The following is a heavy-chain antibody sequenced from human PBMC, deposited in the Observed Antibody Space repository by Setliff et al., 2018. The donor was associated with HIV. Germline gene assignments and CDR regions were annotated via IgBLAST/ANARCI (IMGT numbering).Heavy chain of an antibody. J-gene: IGHJ6*02. CDR2: IYYSGST. CDR3: ARDRRAHDYNNYVYYYYGMDV. CDR1: GGSISSSSNY. D-gene: IGHD4-4*01. Sequence: SETLSLTCTVSGGSISSSSNYWGWIRQPPGTGLEWIGSIYYSGSTYYNPSLKSRVTISVGTSKNQFSLKLSSVTAADTAVYYCARDRRAHDYNNYVYYYYGMDVWGQGTTVTVSS. V-gene: IGHV4-39*07.